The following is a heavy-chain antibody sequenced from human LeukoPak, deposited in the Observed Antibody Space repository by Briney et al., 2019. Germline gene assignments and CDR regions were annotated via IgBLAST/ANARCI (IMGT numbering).Heavy chain of an antibody. CDR3: ARDGVAGTHYYYYYGMDV. CDR1: GFTFSSYW. D-gene: IGHD6-19*01. CDR2: INSDGSST. Sequence: GGSLRLSCAASGFTFSSYWMHWVRQAPGKGLVWVSRINSDGSSTSYADSVKGRFTISRDNAKNTLYLQMNSLRAEDTAVYYCARDGVAGTHYYYYYGMDVWGQGTTVTVSS. J-gene: IGHJ6*02. V-gene: IGHV3-74*01.